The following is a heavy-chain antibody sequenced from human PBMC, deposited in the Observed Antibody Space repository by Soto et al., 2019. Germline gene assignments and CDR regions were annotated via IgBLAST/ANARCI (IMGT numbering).Heavy chain of an antibody. CDR1: GDRFNSYA. CDR3: AREISRY. J-gene: IGHJ4*02. Sequence: ASVKVCWKASGDRFNSYAMHWARQAPGQRLEWMGWINAGNGNTKYSQKFQGRVTITRDTSASTAYMELSSLRSEDTAVYYCAREISRYWGQGTLVTVSS. D-gene: IGHD2-15*01. V-gene: IGHV1-3*01. CDR2: INAGNGNT.